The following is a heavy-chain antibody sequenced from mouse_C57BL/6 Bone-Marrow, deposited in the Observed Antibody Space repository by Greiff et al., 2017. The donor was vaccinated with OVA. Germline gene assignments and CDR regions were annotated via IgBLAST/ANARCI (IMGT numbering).Heavy chain of an antibody. CDR2: INYDGSST. D-gene: IGHD2-4*01. CDR3: AREMGLRPHFDY. Sequence: EVKLVESEGGLVQPGSSMKLSCTASGFTFSDYYMAWVRQVPEKGLEWVANINYDGSSTYYLDSLKSRFIISRDNAKNILYLQMSSLKSEDTATYYCAREMGLRPHFDYWGQGTTLTVSS. V-gene: IGHV5-16*01. CDR1: GFTFSDYY. J-gene: IGHJ2*01.